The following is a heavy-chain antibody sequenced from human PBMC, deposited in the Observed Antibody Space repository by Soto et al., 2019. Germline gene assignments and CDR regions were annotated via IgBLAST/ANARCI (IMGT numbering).Heavy chain of an antibody. D-gene: IGHD2-15*01. J-gene: IGHJ6*02. CDR3: AKSRGGTANGLDV. Sequence: EVQLVESGGGLVQPGRSLRLSCAASGFSFGDYGMHWVRQAPGKGLEWVSGISWKSASIGYADSVKGRFTISRDTAKNLLYLQMTSLSAEDTALYHCAKSRGGTANGLDVWGQGTTVTVSS. V-gene: IGHV3-9*01. CDR2: ISWKSASI. CDR1: GFSFGDYG.